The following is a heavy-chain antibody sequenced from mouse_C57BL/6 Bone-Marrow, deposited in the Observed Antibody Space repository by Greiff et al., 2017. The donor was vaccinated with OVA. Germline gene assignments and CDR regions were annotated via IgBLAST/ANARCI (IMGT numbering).Heavy chain of an antibody. Sequence: VKLQESGPELVKPGASVKISCKASGYAFSSSWMNWVKQRPGKGLEWIGRIYPGDGDTNYNGKFKGKATLTADKSSSTAYMQLSSLTSEDSAVYFCARGLLPFAYWGQGTLVTVSA. CDR3: ARGLLPFAY. V-gene: IGHV1-82*01. D-gene: IGHD2-3*01. CDR2: IYPGDGDT. CDR1: GYAFSSSW. J-gene: IGHJ3*01.